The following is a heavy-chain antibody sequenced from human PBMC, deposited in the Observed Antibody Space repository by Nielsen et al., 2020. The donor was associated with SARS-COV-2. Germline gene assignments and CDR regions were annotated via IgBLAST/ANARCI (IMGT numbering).Heavy chain of an antibody. CDR3: ASRYYYYGMDV. V-gene: IGHV4-61*02. Sequence: SETLSLTCTVSGGSISSGSYYWSWIRQPAGKGLEWIGRIYTSGSTNYNPSLKSRVTISVDTSKNQFSLKLSSVTAADTAVYYCASRYYYYGMDVWGQGTTVTVSS. J-gene: IGHJ6*02. CDR2: IYTSGST. CDR1: GGSISSGSYY.